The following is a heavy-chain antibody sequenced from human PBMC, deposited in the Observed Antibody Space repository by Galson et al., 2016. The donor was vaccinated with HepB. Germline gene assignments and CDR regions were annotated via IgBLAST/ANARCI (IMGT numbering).Heavy chain of an antibody. Sequence: SLRLSCAASGFTFSPSWISWVRQAPGTGLEWVAKIKVDGSDKYYVDPVKGRFPISRDNSKNSLYLQMNSPRGEDTAGYYCVRDARYNWRDGYYYSGMDVWGQGTTVSVS. CDR3: VRDARYNWRDGYYYSGMDV. J-gene: IGHJ6*02. CDR2: IKVDGSDK. V-gene: IGHV3-7*01. D-gene: IGHD1-20*01. CDR1: GFTFSPSW.